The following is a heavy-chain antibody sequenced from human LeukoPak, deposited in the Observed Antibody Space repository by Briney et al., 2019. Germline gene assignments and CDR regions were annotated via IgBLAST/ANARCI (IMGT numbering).Heavy chain of an antibody. J-gene: IGHJ1*01. D-gene: IGHD6-13*01. Sequence: GGSLRLSCAASGFTFSSYGMHWVRQAPGKGLEWVAVISYDGSNKYYADSVKGRFTISRDNSKNTLYLQMNSLRAEDTAVYYCAKDADSSSSTTRGYFQHWGQGTLVTVSS. CDR2: ISYDGSNK. CDR1: GFTFSSYG. V-gene: IGHV3-30*18. CDR3: AKDADSSSSTTRGYFQH.